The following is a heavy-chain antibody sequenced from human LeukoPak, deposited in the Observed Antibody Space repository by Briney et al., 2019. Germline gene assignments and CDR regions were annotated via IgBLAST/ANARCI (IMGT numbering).Heavy chain of an antibody. CDR3: ANLVFDSSGYSYFDY. J-gene: IGHJ4*02. CDR2: MSGSGDHS. CDR1: GFTFSSYA. V-gene: IGHV3-23*01. Sequence: GGSLRLSCAASGFTFSSYAMSWVRQAPGKGLEWVSAMSGSGDHSYYADSVKGRFTISRDNSKNTLYLQMNSLRAEDTVVYYCANLVFDSSGYSYFDYWGQGTLVTVSS. D-gene: IGHD3-22*01.